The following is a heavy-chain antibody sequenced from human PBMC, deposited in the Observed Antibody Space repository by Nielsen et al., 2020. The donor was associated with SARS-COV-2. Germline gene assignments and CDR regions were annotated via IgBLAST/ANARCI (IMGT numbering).Heavy chain of an antibody. D-gene: IGHD5-24*01. CDR2: INWNGGST. Sequence: GGSLRLSCAASGFTFDDYGMSWVRQAPGKGLEWVSGINWNGGSTGYADSVKGRFTISRDNAKNSLYLQMNSLRAEYTALYHCARVLKMATQRGSNWFDPWGQGTLVTVSS. CDR1: GFTFDDYG. V-gene: IGHV3-20*01. CDR3: ARVLKMATQRGSNWFDP. J-gene: IGHJ5*02.